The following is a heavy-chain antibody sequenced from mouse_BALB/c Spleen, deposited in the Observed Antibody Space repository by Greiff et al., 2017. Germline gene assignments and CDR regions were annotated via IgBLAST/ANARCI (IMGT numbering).Heavy chain of an antibody. Sequence: EVKLVESGGGLVQPGGSRKLSCAASGFTFSSFGMHWVRQAPEKGLEWVAYISSGSSTIYYADTVKGRFTISRDNPKNTLFLQMSSLKSEDTAMYYCTRDGSTDNYFDYWGQGTTLTVSS. V-gene: IGHV5-17*02. CDR1: GFTFSSFG. CDR3: TRDGSTDNYFDY. J-gene: IGHJ2*01. CDR2: ISSGSSTI. D-gene: IGHD1-1*01.